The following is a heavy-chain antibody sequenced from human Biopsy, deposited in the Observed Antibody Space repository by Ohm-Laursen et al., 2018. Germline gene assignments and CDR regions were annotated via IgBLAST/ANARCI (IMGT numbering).Heavy chain of an antibody. D-gene: IGHD3-3*01. Sequence: SDTLSLTCPVSGGSISSDYWSWIRQPPGKGLEWIGYISNRGSTNYNPSLRGRVTISVDTSKKQFSLKLTSVISADTAVFFCARLYRLDDYWNDDPPDAFDVWGQGTMVTVSS. CDR1: GGSISSDY. CDR3: ARLYRLDDYWNDDPPDAFDV. CDR2: ISNRGST. V-gene: IGHV4-59*07. J-gene: IGHJ3*01.